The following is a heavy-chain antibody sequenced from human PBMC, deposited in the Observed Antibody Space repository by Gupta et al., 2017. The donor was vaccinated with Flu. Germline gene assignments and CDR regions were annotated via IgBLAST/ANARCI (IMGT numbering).Heavy chain of an antibody. Sequence: QVQLVQSGTEVKMPGASVKVSCKASGYTFTSYGISWARQAPGQGLEWLGWVRPSNGDTNYAQKVQARVTMTTDTSTSTSYMELRSLRSDDTAVYYCARVGAGYGEHPPDSWGQGTLVIVSS. J-gene: IGHJ4*02. D-gene: IGHD4-17*01. V-gene: IGHV1-18*01. CDR1: GYTFTSYG. CDR3: ARVGAGYGEHPPDS. CDR2: VRPSNGDT.